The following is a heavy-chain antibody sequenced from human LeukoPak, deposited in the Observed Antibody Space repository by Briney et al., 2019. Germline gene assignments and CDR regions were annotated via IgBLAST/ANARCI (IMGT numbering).Heavy chain of an antibody. CDR1: GFTFSSYS. CDR3: ARSGVDGTPTPGFDY. D-gene: IGHD1-26*01. V-gene: IGHV3-48*01. CDR2: ISSSSSTI. Sequence: RPGGSLRLSCAASGFTFSSYSMNWVRQAPGKGLEWVSYISSSSSTIYYADSVKGRFTIPRDNSKNTLYLQMNSLRAEDTAVYYCARSGVDGTPTPGFDYWGQGTLVTVSS. J-gene: IGHJ4*02.